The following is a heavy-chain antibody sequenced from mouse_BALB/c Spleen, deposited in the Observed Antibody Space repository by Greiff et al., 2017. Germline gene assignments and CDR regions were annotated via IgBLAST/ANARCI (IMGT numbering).Heavy chain of an antibody. Sequence: VQLQQSGPELVKPGASVKVSCKASGYSFTDYNMYWVKQSHGKSLEWIGYIYPYNGGTGYNQKFKSKATLTVDNSSSTAYMELRSLTSEDSAVYYCAREDYDYEDYAMDYWGQGTSVTVSS. CDR1: GYSFTDYN. CDR2: IYPYNGGT. D-gene: IGHD2-4*01. CDR3: AREDYDYEDYAMDY. J-gene: IGHJ4*01. V-gene: IGHV1S29*02.